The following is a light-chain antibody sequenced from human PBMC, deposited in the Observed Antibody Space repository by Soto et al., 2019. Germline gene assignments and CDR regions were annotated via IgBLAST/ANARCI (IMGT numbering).Light chain of an antibody. CDR3: SSHTSSGTQGV. Sequence: QSALTQPASVSGSDGQSITISCTGTSGDVGDYNFVSWYQQRPGKAPKLMIYEVSNRPSGVSNRFSGSKSGTTASLTISGLQGDDEADYSCSSHTSSGTQGVFGTGTKVTVL. CDR1: SGDVGDYNF. J-gene: IGLJ1*01. V-gene: IGLV2-14*01. CDR2: EVS.